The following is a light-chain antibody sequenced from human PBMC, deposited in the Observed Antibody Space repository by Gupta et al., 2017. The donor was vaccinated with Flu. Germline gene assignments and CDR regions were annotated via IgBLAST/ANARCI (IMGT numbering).Light chain of an antibody. CDR3: QQRSNWPPG. Sequence: IVLTQSPATMSLSPGERATLPCMASSSVSSYLAWYQQKPGQAPRLLIYDASNRATGIPARFSGSGSGTDFTLTISSLEPEDFAVYYCQQRSNWPPGFGQGTRLEIK. CDR2: DAS. J-gene: IGKJ5*01. CDR1: SSVSSY. V-gene: IGKV3-11*01.